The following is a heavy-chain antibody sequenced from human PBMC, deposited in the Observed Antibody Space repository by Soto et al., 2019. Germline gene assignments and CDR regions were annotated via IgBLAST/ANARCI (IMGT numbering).Heavy chain of an antibody. CDR3: ARRYCSGGSCSNFDY. CDR2: INPNSGGT. CDR1: GYTFTGYY. D-gene: IGHD2-15*01. J-gene: IGHJ4*02. Sequence: QVQLVQSGAEVKKPGASVKVSCKASGYTFTGYYMHWVRQAPGQGLEWMGWINPNSGGTNYAQKVQGWVTMTRDTSISTAYMELSRLRSDDTAVYYCARRYCSGGSCSNFDYWGQGTLVTVSS. V-gene: IGHV1-2*04.